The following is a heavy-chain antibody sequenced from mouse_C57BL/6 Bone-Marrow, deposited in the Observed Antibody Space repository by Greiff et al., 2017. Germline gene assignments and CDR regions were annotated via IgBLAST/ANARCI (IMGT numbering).Heavy chain of an antibody. CDR1: GFTFTDYY. V-gene: IGHV7-3*01. CDR2: IRNKANGYTT. D-gene: IGHD2-2*01. CDR3: ARSPDGYDGAMDY. J-gene: IGHJ4*01. Sequence: EVQLVESGGGLVQPGGSLSLSCAASGFTFTDYYMSWVRQPPGKALEWLGFIRNKANGYTTEYSASVKGRFTISRDNSQSILYLQMNALRAEDSATYYCARSPDGYDGAMDYWGQGTSVTVSS.